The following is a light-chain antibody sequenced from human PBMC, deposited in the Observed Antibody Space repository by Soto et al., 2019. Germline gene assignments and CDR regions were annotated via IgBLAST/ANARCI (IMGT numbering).Light chain of an antibody. J-gene: IGKJ1*01. CDR1: QSVSSSY. Sequence: EIVLTQSPGTLSLSPGERATLSCRASQSVSSSYLAWYQQKPGQAPRLLIYDASRRATGIPDRFSGSGSGTDFTLTISRLEPEDFAVYYCQQSYSTPWTFGQGTKVEIK. CDR3: QQSYSTPWT. CDR2: DAS. V-gene: IGKV3-20*01.